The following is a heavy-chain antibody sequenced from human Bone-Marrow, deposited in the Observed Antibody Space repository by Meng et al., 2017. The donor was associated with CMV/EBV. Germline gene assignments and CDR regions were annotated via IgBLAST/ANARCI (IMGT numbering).Heavy chain of an antibody. J-gene: IGHJ3*02. V-gene: IGHV1-2*02. CDR2: INPNSGGT. Sequence: ASVKVSCKASGYTFTGYYMHWVRQAPGQGLEWMGWINPNSGGTNYAQKFQGRVTMTRDTSISTAYMELSRLRSDDTAVYYCARSPGASLCAFDIWGQGTMVTFSS. CDR1: GYTFTGYY. CDR3: ARSPGASLCAFDI. D-gene: IGHD1-26*01.